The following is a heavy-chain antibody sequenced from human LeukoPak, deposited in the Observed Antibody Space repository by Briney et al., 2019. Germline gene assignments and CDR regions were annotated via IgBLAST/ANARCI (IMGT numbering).Heavy chain of an antibody. CDR1: GYTFTDHY. V-gene: IGHV1-2*02. CDR2: MNPSDNGV. J-gene: IGHJ4*02. D-gene: IGHD6-13*01. Sequence: ASVKVSCKASGYTFTDHYIHWVRQAPGQGREWMGWMNPSDNGVNYAQKFQGRVAMTRDTSISTAYVEVTRLTSDDTAVYYCTTNAAALDYWGQGTLVTVSS. CDR3: TTNAAALDY.